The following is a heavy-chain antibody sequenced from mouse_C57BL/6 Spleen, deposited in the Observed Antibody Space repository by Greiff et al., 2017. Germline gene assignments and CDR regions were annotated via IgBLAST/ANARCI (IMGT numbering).Heavy chain of an antibody. CDR2: IDPETGGT. D-gene: IGHD2-5*01. Sequence: QVQLQQSGAELVRPGASVTLSCKASGYTFTDYEMHWVKQTPVHGLEWIGAIDPETGGTAYNQKFKGKAILTADKSSSIAYMELRSLTSEDSAVYYCTRAGYYSKDFDYWGQGTTLTVSS. V-gene: IGHV1-15*01. CDR1: GYTFTDYE. J-gene: IGHJ2*01. CDR3: TRAGYYSKDFDY.